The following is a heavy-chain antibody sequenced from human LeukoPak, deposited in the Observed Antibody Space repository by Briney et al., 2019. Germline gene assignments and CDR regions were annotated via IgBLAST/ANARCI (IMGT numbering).Heavy chain of an antibody. V-gene: IGHV3-48*03. D-gene: IGHD6-13*01. CDR3: ARDRRYSSSWEDYYYYGMDV. Sequence: GGSLRLSCAASGFTFSSYEMNWVRQAPGKGLEWVSYISSSGSTIYCADSVKGRFTISRDNAKNSLYLQMNSLRAEDTAVYYCARDRRYSSSWEDYYYYGMDVWGQGTTVTVSS. J-gene: IGHJ6*02. CDR1: GFTFSSYE. CDR2: ISSSGSTI.